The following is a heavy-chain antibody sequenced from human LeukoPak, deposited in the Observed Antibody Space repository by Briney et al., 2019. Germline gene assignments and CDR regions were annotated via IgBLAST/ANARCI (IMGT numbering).Heavy chain of an antibody. J-gene: IGHJ6*02. CDR2: MSHSGST. Sequence: SGNLSLTCAVSAGSISSRNWWSWVRQSPGKGLEWIGEMSHSGSTNYNPSLESRVTMSVDKSKNQFSLKLSSVTAADTAVYYCARVDYYYDMDVWGQGTTVTVSS. V-gene: IGHV4-4*02. CDR3: ARVDYYYDMDV. CDR1: AGSISSRNW.